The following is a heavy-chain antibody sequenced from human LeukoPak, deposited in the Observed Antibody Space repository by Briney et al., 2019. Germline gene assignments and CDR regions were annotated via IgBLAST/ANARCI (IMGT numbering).Heavy chain of an antibody. CDR2: IHHSGST. CDR1: GDSISSSNW. Sequence: PSETLSLTCAVSGDSISSSNWWNWVRQPPGKGLEWIGQIHHSGSTNYNPSLKSRVTISVDRSKNQFSLKLSSVTAADTAVYYCARCSGWLPRYYYMDVWGKGTTVTVSS. D-gene: IGHD6-19*01. V-gene: IGHV4-4*02. J-gene: IGHJ6*03. CDR3: ARCSGWLPRYYYMDV.